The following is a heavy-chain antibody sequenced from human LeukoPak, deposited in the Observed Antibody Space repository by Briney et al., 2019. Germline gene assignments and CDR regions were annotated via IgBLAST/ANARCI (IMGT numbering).Heavy chain of an antibody. J-gene: IGHJ4*02. CDR1: GFTVSNNY. CDR3: ARATLDN. Sequence: GGSLRLSCAASGFTVSNNYISWARQAPGKGLEWVSVIYSGGSTKYANSVKARFTISRDNSKNTVYLQMNSLRADDTAVYYCARATLDNWGQGTLVTVSS. CDR2: IYSGGST. V-gene: IGHV3-53*01.